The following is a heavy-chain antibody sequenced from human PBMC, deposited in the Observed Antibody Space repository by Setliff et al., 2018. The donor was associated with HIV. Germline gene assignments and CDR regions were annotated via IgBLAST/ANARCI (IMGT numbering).Heavy chain of an antibody. CDR3: ASLPPLYDSSGYYFDY. CDR1: GYSFTNHY. V-gene: IGHV1-46*01. J-gene: IGHJ4*02. Sequence: ASVKVSCKSSGYSFTNHYMHWVRQAPGQGLEWMGVINPTGGSTRNTQKFQGRVAMTRDTSTSTVYMELSSLRSEDTAVYYCASLPPLYDSSGYYFDYWGQGTLVTVSS. D-gene: IGHD3-22*01. CDR2: INPTGGST.